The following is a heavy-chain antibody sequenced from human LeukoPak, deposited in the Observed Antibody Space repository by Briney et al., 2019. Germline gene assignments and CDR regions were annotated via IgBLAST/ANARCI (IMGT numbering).Heavy chain of an antibody. CDR2: IYYSGST. CDR3: ARVRGKWEPLDAFDI. Sequence: SETLSLTCTVSGGSISSYYWSWIRQPPGKGLEWIGYIYYSGSTNYNPSLKSRVPISVDTSKNQFSLKLSSVTAADTAVYYCARVRGKWEPLDAFDIWGQGTVVTVSS. V-gene: IGHV4-59*01. D-gene: IGHD1-26*01. J-gene: IGHJ3*02. CDR1: GGSISSYY.